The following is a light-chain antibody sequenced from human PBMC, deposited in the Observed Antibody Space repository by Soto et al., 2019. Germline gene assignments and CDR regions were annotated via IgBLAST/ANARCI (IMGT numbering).Light chain of an antibody. CDR2: GAS. Sequence: MVLTQSPGTLSLAPGERATLSCRARQTVSSSYLAWYQQKPGQAPRLLIYGASSRATGIPDRFSGSGSGTDFTITISRLEAEDLAFYYCQQYGSSPRTFGQGTRVEIK. V-gene: IGKV3-20*01. CDR1: QTVSSSY. J-gene: IGKJ1*01. CDR3: QQYGSSPRT.